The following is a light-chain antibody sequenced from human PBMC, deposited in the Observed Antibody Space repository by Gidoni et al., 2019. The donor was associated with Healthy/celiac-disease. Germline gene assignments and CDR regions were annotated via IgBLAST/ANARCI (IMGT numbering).Light chain of an antibody. Sequence: EIVLTQSPATLSLSPGERATLSCRASQSVSSYLAWYQQKTGQAPRLLIYDASNRATGIPARLSGSGSGTDFTLTISSLEPEDFAVYYCQQRSNWGFTFGPGTKVDIK. CDR1: QSVSSY. CDR3: QQRSNWGFT. V-gene: IGKV3-11*01. CDR2: DAS. J-gene: IGKJ3*01.